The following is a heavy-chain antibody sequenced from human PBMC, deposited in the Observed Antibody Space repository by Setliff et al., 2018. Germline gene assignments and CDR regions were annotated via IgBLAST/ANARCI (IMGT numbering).Heavy chain of an antibody. CDR3: ARGPFLEWLLYYDY. CDR1: GGTFSSYA. V-gene: IGHV1-69*06. J-gene: IGHJ4*02. CDR2: IIPIFGTA. D-gene: IGHD3-3*01. Sequence: SVKVSCKASGGTFSSYAISWVRQAPGQGLEWMGRIIPIFGTANYAQKFQGRVTITADKSTSTAYMELCSLRSEDTAVYYCARGPFLEWLLYYDYWGQGTLVTVSS.